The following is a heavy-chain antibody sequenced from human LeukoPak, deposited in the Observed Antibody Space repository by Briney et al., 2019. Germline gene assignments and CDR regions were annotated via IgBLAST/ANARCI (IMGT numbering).Heavy chain of an antibody. V-gene: IGHV1-2*02. D-gene: IGHD3-3*01. CDR2: INPNSGGT. Sequence: GASVKVSCKASGYTFTGYYMHWVRQAPGQGLEWMGWINPNSGGTNYAQKFQGRVTMTRDTSISTAYMELSRLRSDDTAVYYCASGTIFGVVIPPPYFDYWGQGTLVTVSS. J-gene: IGHJ4*02. CDR3: ASGTIFGVVIPPPYFDY. CDR1: GYTFTGYY.